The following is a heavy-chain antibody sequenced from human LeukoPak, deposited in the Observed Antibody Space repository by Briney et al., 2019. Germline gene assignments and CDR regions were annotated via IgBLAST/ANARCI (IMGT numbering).Heavy chain of an antibody. CDR3: AKGYYDYVWGSYYFDY. V-gene: IGHV3-23*01. D-gene: IGHD3-16*01. J-gene: IGHJ4*02. CDR2: ISGSGGST. CDR1: GFTFSAYA. Sequence: PGGSLRLSCVISGFTFSAYAMRWVRQAPGKGLEWVSAISGSGGSTYYADSVKGRFTISRDNSRDTLYLQMNSLRAEDTAVYYCAKGYYDYVWGSYYFDYWGQGTLVTVSS.